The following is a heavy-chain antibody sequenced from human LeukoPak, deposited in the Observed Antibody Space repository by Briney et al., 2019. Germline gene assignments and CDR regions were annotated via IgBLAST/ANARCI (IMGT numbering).Heavy chain of an antibody. CDR1: GGSISSYY. V-gene: IGHV4-59*01. Sequence: SETLSLTCTVSGGSISSYYWSWIRQPPGKGLEWIGYLYYSGSTNYNPSLKSRVTISVDTSKNQFSLKLSSVTAADTAVYYCASGIRSWFGELFFDYWGQGTLVTVSS. CDR2: LYYSGST. D-gene: IGHD3-10*01. CDR3: ASGIRSWFGELFFDY. J-gene: IGHJ4*02.